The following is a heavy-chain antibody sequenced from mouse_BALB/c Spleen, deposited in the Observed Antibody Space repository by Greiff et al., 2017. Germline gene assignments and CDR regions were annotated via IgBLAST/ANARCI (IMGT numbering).Heavy chain of an antibody. D-gene: IGHD1-1*01. Sequence: VKLMESGAGLVKPGASVKLSCKASGYTFTEYIIHWVKQRSGQGLEWIGWFYPGSGSIKYNEKFKDKATLTADKSSSTVYMELSRLTSEDSAVYFCARHDPRGSSFWFAYWGQGTLVTVSA. V-gene: IGHV1-62-2*01. CDR3: ARHDPRGSSFWFAY. CDR1: GYTFTEYI. J-gene: IGHJ3*01. CDR2: FYPGSGSI.